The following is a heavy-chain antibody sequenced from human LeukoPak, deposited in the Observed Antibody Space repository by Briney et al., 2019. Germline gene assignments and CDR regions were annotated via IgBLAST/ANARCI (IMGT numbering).Heavy chain of an antibody. CDR2: IYYDGRT. CDR3: ARDPLAGIETLDY. J-gene: IGHJ4*02. CDR1: GDSISRSNW. D-gene: IGHD6-19*01. V-gene: IGHV4-4*02. Sequence: SGTLSLTCTVSGDSISRSNWWSWVRQPPGKGLEWIGEIYYDGRTNYNPSLKSRATVLADKSKKQLSLRLTSVTAADTAVYYCARDPLAGIETLDYWGQGTLVTVSS.